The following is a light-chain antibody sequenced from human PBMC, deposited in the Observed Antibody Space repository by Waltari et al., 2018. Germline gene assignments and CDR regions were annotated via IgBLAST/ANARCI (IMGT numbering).Light chain of an antibody. J-gene: IGKJ4*01. CDR1: QSLSSN. CDR2: GAS. V-gene: IGKV3-15*01. Sequence: EMVMTQSPATLSVSPGERATLSCRASQSLSSNLAWYQQNPGQAPRLLIYGASTRATGIPARFSGSGSGTEFTLTISSLQSEDFAVYYCQQYNDWPRVTFGGGTKVESK. CDR3: QQYNDWPRVT.